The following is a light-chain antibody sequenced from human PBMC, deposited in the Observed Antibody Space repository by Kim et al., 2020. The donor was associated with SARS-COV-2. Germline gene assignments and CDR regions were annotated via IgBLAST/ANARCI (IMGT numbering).Light chain of an antibody. J-gene: IGLJ3*02. CDR2: DTN. Sequence: QAVVTQEPSLTVSPGGTLTLTCASSTGAVTTAYWPNWFQQKPGQPPRALIYDTNSRHSWTPGRFSGSLIGGQAALTLSGVQPEDEAEYYCLLFYRGTWVFGGGTQLTVL. CDR1: TGAVTTAYW. CDR3: LLFYRGTWV. V-gene: IGLV7-43*01.